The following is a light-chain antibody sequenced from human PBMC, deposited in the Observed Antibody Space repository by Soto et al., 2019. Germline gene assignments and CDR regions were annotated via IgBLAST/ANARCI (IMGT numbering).Light chain of an antibody. J-gene: IGKJ1*01. CDR2: DAS. V-gene: IGKV3-11*01. CDR1: QSVSSY. CDR3: QQRSNWPRT. Sequence: ESVWAQSPGTLSLSPGERATLSCRASQSVSSYLAWYQQKPGQAPRLLIYDASNRATGIPARFSGSGSGTDFTLTISSLEPEDFAVYYCQQRSNWPRTFGQGTKVDIK.